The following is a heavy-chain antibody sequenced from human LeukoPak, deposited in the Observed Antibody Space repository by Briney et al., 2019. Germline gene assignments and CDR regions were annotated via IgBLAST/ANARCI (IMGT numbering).Heavy chain of an antibody. J-gene: IGHJ4*02. Sequence: GGSLRLSCAASGFTFSSYSMNWVRQAPGKGLEWVSSISSSSSYIYYADSVKGRFTISRDNAKNSLFLQMNSLTADDTAVYYCARERTTIVSGTTIGAYWGQGTLVTVSS. CDR2: ISSSSSYI. CDR3: ARERTTIVSGTTIGAY. CDR1: GFTFSSYS. D-gene: IGHD2/OR15-2a*01. V-gene: IGHV3-21*01.